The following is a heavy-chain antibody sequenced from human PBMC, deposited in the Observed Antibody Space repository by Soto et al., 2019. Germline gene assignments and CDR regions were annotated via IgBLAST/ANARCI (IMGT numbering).Heavy chain of an antibody. Sequence: QITLNESGPPVVRPTETLTLTCRFSGFSFTTSGVGVGWIRQSPGKAPEWLALIYWDDDKRYSASLKSRLTITKDTSKNQVVLTVSDLDPTDTATYYCAHRVLRTVFGLVTTTAIYFDFWGQGTPVAVSS. CDR3: AHRVLRTVFGLVTTTAIYFDF. CDR2: IYWDDDK. CDR1: GFSFTTSGVG. J-gene: IGHJ4*02. V-gene: IGHV2-5*02. D-gene: IGHD3-3*01.